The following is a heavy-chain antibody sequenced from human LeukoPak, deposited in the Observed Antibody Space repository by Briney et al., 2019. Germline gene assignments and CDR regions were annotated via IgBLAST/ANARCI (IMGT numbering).Heavy chain of an antibody. V-gene: IGHV4-59*01. CDR1: GGSISSYY. CDR3: ARGLTVTDYYYYYMDV. J-gene: IGHJ6*03. D-gene: IGHD4-17*01. Sequence: PSETLSLTCTVSGGSISSYYWSWIRQSPGKGLEWIGYIDYSGSTNYNPSLKSRVTISVDTSKNQFSLKLSSVTAADTAAYYCARGLTVTDYYYYYMDVWGKGTTVTISS. CDR2: IDYSGST.